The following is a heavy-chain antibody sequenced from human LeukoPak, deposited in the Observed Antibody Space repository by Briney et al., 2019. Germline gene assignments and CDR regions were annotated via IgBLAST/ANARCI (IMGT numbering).Heavy chain of an antibody. D-gene: IGHD3-22*01. V-gene: IGHV3-23*01. CDR2: ISGSGGST. CDR3: AKSPATMIVVVIRFDY. J-gene: IGHJ4*02. CDR1: GFTFSSYA. Sequence: GRSLRLSCAASGFTFSSYARSWVRQAPGKGLEWVSAISGSGGSTYYADSVKGRFTISRDNSKNTLYLQMNSLRAEDTAVYYCAKSPATMIVVVIRFDYWGQGTLVTVSS.